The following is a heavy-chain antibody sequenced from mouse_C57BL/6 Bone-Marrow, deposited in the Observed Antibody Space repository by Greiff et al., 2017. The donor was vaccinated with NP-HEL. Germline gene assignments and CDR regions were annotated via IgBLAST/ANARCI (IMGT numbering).Heavy chain of an antibody. J-gene: IGHJ4*01. CDR3: ARRDSSGPLYAMDY. CDR2: ISSGGSYT. Sequence: EVKLVESGGDLVKPGGSLKLSCAASGFTFSSYGMSWVRQTPDKRLEWVATISSGGSYTYYPDSVKGRFTISRDNAKNTLYLQMSSLKSEDTAMYYCARRDSSGPLYAMDYWGQGTSVTVSS. CDR1: GFTFSSYG. V-gene: IGHV5-6*02. D-gene: IGHD3-2*02.